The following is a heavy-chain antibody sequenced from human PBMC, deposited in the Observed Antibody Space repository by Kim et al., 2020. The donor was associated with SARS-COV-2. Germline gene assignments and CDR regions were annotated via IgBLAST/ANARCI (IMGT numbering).Heavy chain of an antibody. J-gene: IGHJ4*02. Sequence: SETLSLTCAVYGGSFSGYYWSWIRQPPGKGLEWIGEINHSGSTNYNPSLKSRLTISVDTSKKQFSLKLSSVAAADTAVYYCATGTMPGRFDHWGQGTLVTVSS. V-gene: IGHV4-34*01. CDR1: GGSFSGYY. CDR3: ATGTMPGRFDH. D-gene: IGHD2-2*01. CDR2: INHSGST.